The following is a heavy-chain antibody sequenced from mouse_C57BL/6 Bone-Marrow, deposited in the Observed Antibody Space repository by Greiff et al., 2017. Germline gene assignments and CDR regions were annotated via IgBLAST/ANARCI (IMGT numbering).Heavy chain of an antibody. V-gene: IGHV5-17*01. CDR3: ARHYYAMDY. CDR2: ISSGSSTI. J-gene: IGHJ4*01. CDR1: GITFSDYG. Sequence: DVHLVESGGGLVKPGGSLKLSCAASGITFSDYGMHWVRQAPEKGLEWVAYISSGSSTIYYADTVKGRFTISRDNAKNTLFLQMTSLRSEDTAMYYCARHYYAMDYWGQGTSVTVSS.